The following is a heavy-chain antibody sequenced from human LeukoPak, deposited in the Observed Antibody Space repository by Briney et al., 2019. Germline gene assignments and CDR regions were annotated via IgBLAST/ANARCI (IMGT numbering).Heavy chain of an antibody. V-gene: IGHV3-30*18. CDR3: AKEVNGVNDY. D-gene: IGHD4-23*01. J-gene: IGHJ4*02. Sequence: GGALRLSCAASGFTFSRYGMHWLRQAPGKGLEWVAVISYDGSNKYYADSVKGRFTISRDNSKNTLYLQMNSLRAEDTAVYYCAKEVNGVNDYWGQGTLVTVSS. CDR2: ISYDGSNK. CDR1: GFTFSRYG.